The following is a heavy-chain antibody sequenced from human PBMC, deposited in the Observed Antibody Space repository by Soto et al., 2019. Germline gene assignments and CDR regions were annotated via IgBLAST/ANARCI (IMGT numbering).Heavy chain of an antibody. CDR3: ARAPQDYGDYVSYAMGV. CDR2: IGTAGDP. J-gene: IGHJ6*02. V-gene: IGHV3-13*05. CDR1: GFTFSNFD. D-gene: IGHD4-17*01. Sequence: PGGSLRLSCAASGFTFSNFDVHWVRQVTGKGLEWVSGIGTAGDPYYPGSVKGRFTVSRENAKKSLYLQMNSLSAGDTAVYYCARAPQDYGDYVSYAMGVWGQGTTVTVSS.